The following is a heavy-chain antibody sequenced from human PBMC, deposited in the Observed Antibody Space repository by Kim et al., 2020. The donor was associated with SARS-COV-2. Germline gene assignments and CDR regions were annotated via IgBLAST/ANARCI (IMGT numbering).Heavy chain of an antibody. CDR2: LVPVFRTP. V-gene: IGHV1-69*13. J-gene: IGHJ5*01. CDR3: ARDSADRNDRTDTTLMFD. Sequence: SVKVSCKASGATFSDYAISWVRQAPGQGLEWMGGLVPVFRTPTYAQKFQGRITITADESTSTAYMELSGLRSEDTAVYFCARDSADRNDRTDTTLMFD. D-gene: IGHD3-22*01. CDR1: GATFSDYA.